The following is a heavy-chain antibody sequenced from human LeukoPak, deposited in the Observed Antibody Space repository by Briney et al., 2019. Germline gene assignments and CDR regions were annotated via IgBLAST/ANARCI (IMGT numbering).Heavy chain of an antibody. J-gene: IGHJ4*02. D-gene: IGHD3-10*01. Sequence: GGSLRLSCAASGFTFSSYSMNWVRQAPGKGLEWVSSISSSSSYIYYADSVKGRFTISRDNAKNSLYLQMNSLRAEDTAVYYCARNGLWFGELYVGYWGRGTLVTVSS. CDR1: GFTFSSYS. CDR2: ISSSSSYI. V-gene: IGHV3-21*01. CDR3: ARNGLWFGELYVGY.